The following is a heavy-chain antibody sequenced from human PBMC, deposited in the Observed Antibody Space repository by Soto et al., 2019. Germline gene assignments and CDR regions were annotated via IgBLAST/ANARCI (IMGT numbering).Heavy chain of an antibody. V-gene: IGHV1-69*13. CDR2: IIPIFGTA. D-gene: IGHD6-6*01. Sequence: GASVKVSCKASGGTFSSYAISWVRQAPGQGLEWMGGIIPIFGTANYAQKFQGRVTITADESTSTAYMELSSLRSEDTAVYYCARLLRPPSIAAPGGWFDPWGQGTLVTVSS. J-gene: IGHJ5*02. CDR1: GGTFSSYA. CDR3: ARLLRPPSIAAPGGWFDP.